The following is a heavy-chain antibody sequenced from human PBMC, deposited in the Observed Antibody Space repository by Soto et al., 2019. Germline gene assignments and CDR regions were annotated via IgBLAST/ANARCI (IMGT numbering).Heavy chain of an antibody. CDR2: IIPIFGTA. CDR3: ARNERDIVVVPAAISYYYYYGMDV. V-gene: IGHV1-69*13. CDR1: GGTFSSYA. Sequence: SVKVSCKASGGTFSSYAISWVRQAPGQGLEWMGGIIPIFGTANYAQKFQGRVTITADESTSTAYMELSSLRSEDTAVYYCARNERDIVVVPAAISYYYYYGMDVWGQGTKVTVSS. J-gene: IGHJ6*02. D-gene: IGHD2-2*01.